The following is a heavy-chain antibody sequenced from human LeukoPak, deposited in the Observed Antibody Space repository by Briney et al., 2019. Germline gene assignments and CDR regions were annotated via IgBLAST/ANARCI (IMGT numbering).Heavy chain of an antibody. CDR3: ARDHLTMVRGTSDY. V-gene: IGHV1-18*01. D-gene: IGHD3-10*01. CDR1: GYTFTSYG. Sequence: ASVKVSCKASGYTFTSYGISWVRQAPGQGLEWMGWISACNGNTNYAQKLQGRVTMTTDTSTSTAYMELRSLRSDDTAVYYCARDHLTMVRGTSDYWGQGTLVTVSS. CDR2: ISACNGNT. J-gene: IGHJ4*02.